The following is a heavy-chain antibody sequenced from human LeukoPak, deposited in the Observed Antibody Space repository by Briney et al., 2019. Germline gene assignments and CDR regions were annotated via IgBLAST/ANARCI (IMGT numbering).Heavy chain of an antibody. J-gene: IGHJ5*02. D-gene: IGHD2-21*02. CDR3: ARAVVTASPPSWFDP. CDR2: IYYSGST. Sequence: PSETLSLTCTVSGGSISSYYWSWIRQPPGKGLEWIGYIYYSGSTYYNPSLKSRVTISVDTSKNQFSLKLSSVTAADTAVYYCARAVVTASPPSWFDPWGQGTLVTVSS. V-gene: IGHV4-59*08. CDR1: GGSISSYY.